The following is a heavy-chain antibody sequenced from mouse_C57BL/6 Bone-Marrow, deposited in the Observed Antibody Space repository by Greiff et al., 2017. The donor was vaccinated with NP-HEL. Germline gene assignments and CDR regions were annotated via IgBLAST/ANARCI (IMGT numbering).Heavy chain of an antibody. J-gene: IGHJ2*01. CDR3: ARELGRDFDY. D-gene: IGHD4-1*01. Sequence: EVHLVESGGGLVKPGGSLKLSCAASGFTFSSYTMSWVRQTPEKRLEWVATISGGGGNTYYPDSVKGRFTISRDNAKNTLYLQMSSRRSEDTALYYCARELGRDFDYWGQGTTLTVSS. CDR2: ISGGGGNT. V-gene: IGHV5-9*01. CDR1: GFTFSSYT.